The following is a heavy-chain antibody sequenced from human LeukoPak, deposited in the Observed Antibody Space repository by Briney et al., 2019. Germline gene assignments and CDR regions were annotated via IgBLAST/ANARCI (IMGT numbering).Heavy chain of an antibody. CDR3: ARALLDFDFWSGEL. CDR1: GFTFSSYY. J-gene: IGHJ4*02. V-gene: IGHV3-21*01. Sequence: PGRSLRLSCAASGFTFSSYYINWVRQAPGKGLEWVSSISSSSHYIYYADSVKGRFTISRDNAKNSLYLQMNSLRAEDTAVYYCARALLDFDFWSGELWGQGTLVTVSS. D-gene: IGHD3-3*01. CDR2: ISSSSHYI.